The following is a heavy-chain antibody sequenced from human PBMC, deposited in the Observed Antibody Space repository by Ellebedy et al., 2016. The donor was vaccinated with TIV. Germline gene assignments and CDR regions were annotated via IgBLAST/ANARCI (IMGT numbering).Heavy chain of an antibody. CDR1: RYTFPSYF. J-gene: IGHJ4*02. Sequence: AASVKVSCKASRYTFPSYFMHWVRQAPGQGLEWMGIINPSVGSTTYAQKLQGRVTMTRDTSTSTVYMELSSLRSEDTAVYYCARARSSGWLHTPDYWGQGTLVTVSS. V-gene: IGHV1-46*04. D-gene: IGHD6-19*01. CDR2: INPSVGST. CDR3: ARARSSGWLHTPDY.